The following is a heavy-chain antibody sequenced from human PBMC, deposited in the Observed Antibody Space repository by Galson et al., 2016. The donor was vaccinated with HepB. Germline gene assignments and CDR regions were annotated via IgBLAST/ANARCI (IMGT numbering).Heavy chain of an antibody. D-gene: IGHD5-12*01. CDR2: ILPILGTA. CDR1: GGTFSKYA. V-gene: IGHV1-69*13. CDR3: SSGYDPDGVGMDV. J-gene: IGHJ6*02. Sequence: SVKVSCKASGGTFSKYAFTWVRQSPGQGLEWMGGILPILGTANYAQKFQGRVTITADESTITAYMELSSLRSEDTAVYYCSSGYDPDGVGMDVWGQGTTVTVSS.